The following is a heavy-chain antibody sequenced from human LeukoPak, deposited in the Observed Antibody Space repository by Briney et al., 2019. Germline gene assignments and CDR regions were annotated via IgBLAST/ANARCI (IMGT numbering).Heavy chain of an antibody. J-gene: IGHJ5*02. Sequence: GESLRISCKGSGYSFTSYWISWVRQMPGKGLEWMGRIDPSDSYTNYSPSFQGHVTISADKSISTAYLQWSSLKASHTAMYYCARLLAVAGTNNWFDPWGQGTLVTVSS. CDR2: IDPSDSYT. CDR3: ARLLAVAGTNNWFDP. D-gene: IGHD6-19*01. V-gene: IGHV5-10-1*01. CDR1: GYSFTSYW.